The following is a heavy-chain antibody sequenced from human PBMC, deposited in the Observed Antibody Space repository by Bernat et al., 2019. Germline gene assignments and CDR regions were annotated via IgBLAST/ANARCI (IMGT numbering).Heavy chain of an antibody. CDR3: GREGAGFGEFDDAFDI. V-gene: IGHV4-34*01. CDR2: INHSGST. CDR1: GGSFSGYY. J-gene: IGHJ3*02. D-gene: IGHD3-10*01. Sequence: QVQLQQWGAGLLKPSETLSLTCAVYGGSFSGYYWSWIRQPPGKGLEWIGEINHSGSTNYNPSLSSRVTISVDTSKHHLSLKLSSVTAADTAVYYCGREGAGFGEFDDAFDIWGQGTMVTVSS.